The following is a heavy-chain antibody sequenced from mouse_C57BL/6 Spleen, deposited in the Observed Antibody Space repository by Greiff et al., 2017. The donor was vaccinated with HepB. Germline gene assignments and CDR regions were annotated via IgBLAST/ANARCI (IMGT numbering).Heavy chain of an antibody. V-gene: IGHV1-80*01. CDR1: GYAFSSYW. D-gene: IGHD2-1*01. J-gene: IGHJ4*01. CDR3: AKRGHLPIGGYAMDY. Sequence: QVQLQQSGAELVKPGASVKISCKASGYAFSSYWMNWVKQRPGKGLEWIGQIYPGDGDTNYNGKFKGKATLTADKSSSTAYMQLSSLTSEDSAVYFCAKRGHLPIGGYAMDYWGQGTSVTVSS. CDR2: IYPGDGDT.